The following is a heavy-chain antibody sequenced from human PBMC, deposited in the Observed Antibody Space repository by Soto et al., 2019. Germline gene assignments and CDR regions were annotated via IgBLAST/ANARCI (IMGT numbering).Heavy chain of an antibody. CDR2: ISSGAITI. J-gene: IGHJ4*02. V-gene: IGHV3-11*01. CDR3: AGQYSSSSVAF. D-gene: IGHD6-6*01. Sequence: QVQLVESGGGLVKPGGSLRLSCAASGFTFSDYYMNWIRQAPGKGLEWVSYISSGAITIYYADSVKGRFTISRDNAKNSLYLQMNSLRAEDTAVDYCAGQYSSSSVAFWGQGTLVTVSS. CDR1: GFTFSDYY.